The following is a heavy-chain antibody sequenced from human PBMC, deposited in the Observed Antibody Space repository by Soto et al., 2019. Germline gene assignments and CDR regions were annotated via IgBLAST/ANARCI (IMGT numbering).Heavy chain of an antibody. CDR3: ARDRAYYESSGLYFDY. CDR1: GDSIRSYY. Sequence: QVQLQESGPGLVKPSETLSLTCTVSGDSIRSYYWSWIRQPPGKGLEWIVYIYDSGSTNYNPSLKSRVTISVYTSKSQFSLKLSSVTAADTAVYYCARDRAYYESSGLYFDYWGQGTLVTVSS. D-gene: IGHD3-22*01. J-gene: IGHJ4*02. V-gene: IGHV4-59*01. CDR2: IYDSGST.